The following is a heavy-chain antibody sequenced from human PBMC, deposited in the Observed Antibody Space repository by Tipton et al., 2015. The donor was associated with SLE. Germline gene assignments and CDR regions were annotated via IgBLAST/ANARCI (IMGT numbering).Heavy chain of an antibody. V-gene: IGHV4-59*01. CDR1: GGSISSYY. D-gene: IGHD4-11*01. J-gene: IGHJ4*02. CDR3: ARWAGPTGSFDY. CDR2: IYYSGST. Sequence: TLSLTCTVSGGSISSYYWSWIRQPPGKGLEWIGYIYYSGSTNYNPSLKSRVTISVDTSKNQFSLKLSSVTAAATAVYYCARWAGPTGSFDYWGQGTLVTVSS.